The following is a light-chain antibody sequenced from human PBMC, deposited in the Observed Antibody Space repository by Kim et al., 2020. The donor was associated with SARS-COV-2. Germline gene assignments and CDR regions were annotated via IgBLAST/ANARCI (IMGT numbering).Light chain of an antibody. V-gene: IGKV1-9*01. CDR2: GAS. CDR3: QQLNSYSLT. J-gene: IGKJ4*01. CDR1: QDMRNS. Sequence: AAVGDIVTINYRASQDMRNSLAWYPQKPGKVPKLLIYGASTLQSGVPLRFSGSGSGTDFTLTISSLQPEDFATYYCQQLNSYSLTFGGGTKVEIK.